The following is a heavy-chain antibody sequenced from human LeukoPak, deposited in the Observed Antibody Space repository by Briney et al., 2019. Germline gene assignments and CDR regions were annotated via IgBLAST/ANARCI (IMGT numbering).Heavy chain of an antibody. J-gene: IGHJ4*02. CDR1: GGSISSSSYY. D-gene: IGHD5-24*01. Sequence: SETLSLTCTVSGGSISSSSYYWGWIRQPPGKGLEWIGSIYYSGSTYYNPSLKSRVTISVDTSKNQFSLKLSSVTAADTAVYYCARTNRRDGYNYIDYWGQGTLVTVSS. V-gene: IGHV4-39*01. CDR2: IYYSGST. CDR3: ARTNRRDGYNYIDY.